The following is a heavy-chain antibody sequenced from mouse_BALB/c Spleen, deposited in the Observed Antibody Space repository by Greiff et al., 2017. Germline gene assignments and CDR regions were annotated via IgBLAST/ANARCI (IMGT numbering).Heavy chain of an antibody. V-gene: IGHV1-14*01. CDR3: ARQSYYGNYGYAMDY. CDR2: INPYNDGT. J-gene: IGHJ4*01. Sequence: SGPELVKPGASVKMSCKASGYTFTSYVMHWVKQKPGQGLEWIGYINPYNDGTKYNEKFKGKATLTSDKSSSTAYMELSSLTSEDSAVYYCARQSYYGNYGYAMDYWGQGTSVTVSS. D-gene: IGHD2-1*01. CDR1: GYTFTSYV.